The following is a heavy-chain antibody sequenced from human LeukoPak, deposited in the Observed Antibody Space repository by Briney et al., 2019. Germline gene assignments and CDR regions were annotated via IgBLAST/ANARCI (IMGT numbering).Heavy chain of an antibody. J-gene: IGHJ4*02. CDR1: GFTFSSYA. CDR2: ISGSGGST. CDR3: AKAFGGVPAAIGFDY. D-gene: IGHD2-2*02. V-gene: IGHV3-23*01. Sequence: PGGSLRLSCAASGFTFSSYAMSWVRQAPGKGLEWVSAISGSGGSTYYADSVKGRFTISRDNSKNTLYLQMNSLRAEDTAVYYCAKAFGGVPAAIGFDYWGQGTLVTVSS.